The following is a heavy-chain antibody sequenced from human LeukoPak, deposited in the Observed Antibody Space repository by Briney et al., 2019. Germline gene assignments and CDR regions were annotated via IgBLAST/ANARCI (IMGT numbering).Heavy chain of an antibody. CDR2: INHSGYT. J-gene: IGHJ4*02. CDR3: TRMTTRHDY. Sequence: SETLSLTCAVSGVSFDHYYWAWVRQTPGKGLEWIGEINHSGYTNDSASLKSRVTLSIDTSRKQFSLNLRSVTVADAGTYYCTRMTTRHDYWGQGTLVTVSS. D-gene: IGHD4-17*01. CDR1: GVSFDHYY. V-gene: IGHV4-34*01.